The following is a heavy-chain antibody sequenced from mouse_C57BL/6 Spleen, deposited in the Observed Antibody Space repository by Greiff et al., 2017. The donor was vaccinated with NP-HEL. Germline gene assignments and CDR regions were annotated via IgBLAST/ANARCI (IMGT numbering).Heavy chain of an antibody. CDR2: IDPANGNT. CDR3: ARSPYDYDGVEY. J-gene: IGHJ2*01. D-gene: IGHD2-4*01. V-gene: IGHV14-3*01. Sequence: EVQGVESVAELVRPGASVKLSCTASGFNIKNTYMHWVKQRPEQGLEWIGRIDPANGNTNYAPKFQGKATITADTSSNTAYLHISSLTSEDTAIYYCARSPYDYDGVEYWGQGTTLTVSS. CDR1: GFNIKNTY.